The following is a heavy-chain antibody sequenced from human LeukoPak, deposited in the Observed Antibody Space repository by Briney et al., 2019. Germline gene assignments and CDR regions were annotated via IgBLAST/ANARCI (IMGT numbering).Heavy chain of an antibody. CDR1: GGTFSTYA. J-gene: IGHJ5*02. D-gene: IGHD1-1*01. Sequence: ASVTVSCKASGGTFSTYAISWVRQAPRQGLEWMGWINPSSGGTNYAQKFQGRVTVTRDTSITTAYMDLSRLRSDDTAVYYCARDQLSRGVWFDPWGQGTLVTVSS. CDR2: INPSSGGT. V-gene: IGHV1-2*02. CDR3: ARDQLSRGVWFDP.